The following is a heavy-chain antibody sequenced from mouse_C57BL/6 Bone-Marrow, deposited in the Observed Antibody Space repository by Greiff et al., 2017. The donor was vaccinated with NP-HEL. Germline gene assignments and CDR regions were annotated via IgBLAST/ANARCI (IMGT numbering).Heavy chain of an antibody. CDR3: ARRGVFAY. V-gene: IGHV5-6*02. J-gene: IGHJ3*01. CDR2: ISSGGSYT. Sequence: EVMLVESGGDLVKPGGSLKLSCAASGFTFSSYGMSWVRQTPDKRLEWVATISSGGSYTYYPDSVKGRFTISRDNAKNTLYLQMSSLKSEDTAMYYCARRGVFAYWGQGTLVTVSA. CDR1: GFTFSSYG.